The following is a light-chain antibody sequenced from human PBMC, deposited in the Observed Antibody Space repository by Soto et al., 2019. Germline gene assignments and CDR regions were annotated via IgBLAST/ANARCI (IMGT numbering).Light chain of an antibody. CDR2: EVT. CDR1: SSDVGGYNY. CDR3: SSYTTSSTYV. V-gene: IGLV2-14*01. Sequence: QSALNQPASVSGSPGQSITLSCTGTSSDVGGYNYVSWYQQYPCKDPKLMISEVTNLPAGVSNRFSGSKSGHTASLTISGLQPEDEADYYCSSYTTSSTYVFGTGTTLTVL. J-gene: IGLJ1*01.